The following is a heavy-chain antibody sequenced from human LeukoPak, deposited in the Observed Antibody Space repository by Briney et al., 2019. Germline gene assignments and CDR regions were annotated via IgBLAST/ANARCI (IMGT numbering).Heavy chain of an antibody. V-gene: IGHV4-34*01. CDR1: GGSFSGYY. Sequence: PSETLSLTCAVYGGSFSGYYWSWIRQPPGKGLEWIGEINHSGSTNYNPSLKSRVTISVDTSKNQFSLKLSSVTAADTAVYYCARGIRGSSGWSSYYFDYWGQGTLVTVSS. J-gene: IGHJ4*02. CDR2: INHSGST. CDR3: ARGIRGSSGWSSYYFDY. D-gene: IGHD6-19*01.